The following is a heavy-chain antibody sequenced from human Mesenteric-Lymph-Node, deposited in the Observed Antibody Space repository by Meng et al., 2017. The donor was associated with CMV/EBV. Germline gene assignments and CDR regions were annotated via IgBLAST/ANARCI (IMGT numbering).Heavy chain of an antibody. CDR1: GFTFSSYS. J-gene: IGHJ4*02. Sequence: GESLKISCAASGFTFSSYSMNWVRQAPGKGLEWVSSISSSSSYIYYADSVKGRFTISRDNAKNSLYLQMNSLRAEDTAVYYCTTDVVDTAMFSDYWGQGTLVTVSS. CDR2: ISSSSSYI. V-gene: IGHV3-21*01. D-gene: IGHD5-18*01. CDR3: TTDVVDTAMFSDY.